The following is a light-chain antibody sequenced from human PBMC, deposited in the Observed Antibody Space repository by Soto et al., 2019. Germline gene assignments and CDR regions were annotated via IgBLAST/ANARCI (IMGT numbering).Light chain of an antibody. CDR2: SAS. CDR1: QSISSY. Sequence: DIQMTQSPSTLSASVGDRVTITCRASQSISSYLNWYQQKPGKAPKLLIHSASTLQSGVPSRFSGGGTGTDFTLTIDSLQPEDFATYYCQQSYSIPRTCGQGTKGDIK. CDR3: QQSYSIPRT. V-gene: IGKV1-39*01. J-gene: IGKJ1*01.